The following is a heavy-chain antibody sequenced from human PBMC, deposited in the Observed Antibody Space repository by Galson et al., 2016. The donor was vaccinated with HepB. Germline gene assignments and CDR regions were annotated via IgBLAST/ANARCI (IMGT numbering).Heavy chain of an antibody. CDR3: AKKGRGGWFFDS. CDR1: GDSIKGVGHY. V-gene: IGHV4-31*11. Sequence: TLSLTCAVSGDSIKGVGHYWNWLRQRPGKRLDWIGYSHYAGTASSNPSLKSRVSISVDTSNNLFSLTLTSVTADDTAVYYCAKKGRGGWFFDSWGRGTLVTVTS. J-gene: IGHJ4*02. CDR2: SHYAGTA. D-gene: IGHD6-19*01.